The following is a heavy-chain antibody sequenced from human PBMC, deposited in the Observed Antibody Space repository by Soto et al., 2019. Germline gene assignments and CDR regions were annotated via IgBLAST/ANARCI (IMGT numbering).Heavy chain of an antibody. CDR3: ARAPRI. CDR1: GGSFSGYY. CDR2: INHSGST. Sequence: QVQLQQCGAGLLKPSETLSLTCAVYGGSFSGYYWSWIRQPPGKGLEWIGEINHSGSTNYNPSLKSRFTKSVDTSKNQFSLKLSSVTAADTAVYYSARAPRIWGQGTMVTVSS. V-gene: IGHV4-34*01. J-gene: IGHJ3*02.